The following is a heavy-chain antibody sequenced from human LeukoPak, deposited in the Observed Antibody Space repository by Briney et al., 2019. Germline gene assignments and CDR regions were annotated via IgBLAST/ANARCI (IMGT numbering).Heavy chain of an antibody. Sequence: GGSLRLSCAASGFTFSSYSMNWVRQAPGKGLEWVSYISSSSSTIYYADPVKGRFTISRDNAKNSLYLQMSSLRAEDTAVYYCARVRDGYKPPKLSSYYYMDVWGKGTTVTVSS. CDR2: ISSSSSTI. CDR3: ARVRDGYKPPKLSSYYYMDV. J-gene: IGHJ6*03. D-gene: IGHD5-24*01. CDR1: GFTFSSYS. V-gene: IGHV3-48*04.